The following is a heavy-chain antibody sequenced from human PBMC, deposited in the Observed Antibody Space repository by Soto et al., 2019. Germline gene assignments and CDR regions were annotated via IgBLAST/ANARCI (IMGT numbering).Heavy chain of an antibody. Sequence: GGSLRLSCAASGFTCSNAWMTCVRQAPGKGLEWVGRIRSKTDGGTADFAAPVKGRFTISRDDSKNTLFLEMNSLKIEDTAVYHCTTMGYGSGTSCDSVLDSWGQGTLVTVSS. V-gene: IGHV3-15*01. CDR1: GFTCSNAW. CDR3: TTMGYGSGTSCDSVLDS. D-gene: IGHD2-2*01. J-gene: IGHJ4*02. CDR2: IRSKTDGGTA.